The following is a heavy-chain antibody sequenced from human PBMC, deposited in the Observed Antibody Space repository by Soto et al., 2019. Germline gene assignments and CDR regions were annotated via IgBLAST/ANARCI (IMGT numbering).Heavy chain of an antibody. CDR3: AQLSSSSGWYWFDP. CDR2: ISAYNGNT. D-gene: IGHD6-19*01. Sequence: GVSVTVSCKASGYTFTSYGISWVRQAPGQGLEWMGWISAYNGNTNYAQKLQGRVTMTTDTPTSTAYMELRSLRSDDTAVYYCAQLSSSSGWYWFDPWGQGTLVTVSS. CDR1: GYTFTSYG. V-gene: IGHV1-18*01. J-gene: IGHJ5*02.